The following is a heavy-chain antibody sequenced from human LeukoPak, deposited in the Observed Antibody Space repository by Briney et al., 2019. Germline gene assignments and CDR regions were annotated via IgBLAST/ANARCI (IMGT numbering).Heavy chain of an antibody. J-gene: IGHJ6*02. CDR3: ATGSVPAASPDYYYGMDV. Sequence: GASVKVSCKVSGYTLTELSMHWVRQAPGKGLAWMGGFDPGDGETINAQKFQGRVTMTEDTSTDTAYMELSSLRSEDTAVYYCATGSVPAASPDYYYGMDVWGQGTTVTVSS. CDR1: GYTLTELS. CDR2: FDPGDGET. D-gene: IGHD2-2*01. V-gene: IGHV1-24*01.